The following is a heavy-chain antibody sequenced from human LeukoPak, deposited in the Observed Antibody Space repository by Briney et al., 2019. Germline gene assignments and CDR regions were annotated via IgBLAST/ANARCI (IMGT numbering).Heavy chain of an antibody. CDR1: GGSISGYY. J-gene: IGHJ3*02. CDR3: ARGGLENGYHSNDGFDI. Sequence: PSETLSLTCIVSGGSISGYYWSWIRQPPGKGLEWIGYIYYSGSTKYNPSLKSRVTMSVDTSRNQFSLKLSSVTAADTAVYYCARGGLENGYHSNDGFDIWGQGIMVTVSS. CDR2: IYYSGST. V-gene: IGHV4-59*01. D-gene: IGHD3-22*01.